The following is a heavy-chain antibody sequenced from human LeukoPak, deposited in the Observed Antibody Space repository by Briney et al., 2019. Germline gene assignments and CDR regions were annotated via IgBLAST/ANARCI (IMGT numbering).Heavy chain of an antibody. V-gene: IGHV3-66*01. Sequence: GGSLRLSCAASGFTVSSNYMSWVRQAPGKGLEWVSVIYSGGSTYYADSVKGRFTISRDNSKNTLYLQMNSLRAEDTAVYYCASGSTLSNSGYDWGNYYYYGMDVWGQGTTVTVSS. CDR3: ASGSTLSNSGYDWGNYYYYGMDV. CDR2: IYSGGST. J-gene: IGHJ6*02. CDR1: GFTVSSNY. D-gene: IGHD5-12*01.